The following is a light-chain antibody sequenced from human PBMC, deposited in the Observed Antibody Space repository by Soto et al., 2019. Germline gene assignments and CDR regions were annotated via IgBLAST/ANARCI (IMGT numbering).Light chain of an antibody. CDR2: DAS. V-gene: IGKV1-13*02. J-gene: IGKJ5*01. Sequence: AIQLTQSPSSLSASVGDRVTITCRASQGISSALAWYQQKPGKAPKLLIYDASSLESGVPSSFRGGGSGTDVNGTIISRQPEDFGIYYWQQFNSYPLTFGQGTRLEI. CDR1: QGISSA. CDR3: QQFNSYPLT.